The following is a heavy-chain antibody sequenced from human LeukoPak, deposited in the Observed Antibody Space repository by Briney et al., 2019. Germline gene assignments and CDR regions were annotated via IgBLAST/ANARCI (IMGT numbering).Heavy chain of an antibody. CDR3: ARVTSLGNYDFWSGYYLGPYDY. D-gene: IGHD3-3*01. Sequence: KPGGSLRLSCAASGFTFSRYSMNWVRQAPGKGLEWVSSISGSSSYKYYADSVKGRFTISRDNAKNSLYLQMNSLRAEDTAVYYCARVTSLGNYDFWSGYYLGPYDYWGQGTLVTVSS. V-gene: IGHV3-21*01. CDR1: GFTFSRYS. J-gene: IGHJ4*02. CDR2: ISGSSSYK.